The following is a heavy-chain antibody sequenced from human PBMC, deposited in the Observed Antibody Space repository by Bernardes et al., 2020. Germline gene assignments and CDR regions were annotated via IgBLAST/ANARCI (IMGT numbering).Heavy chain of an antibody. J-gene: IGHJ6*02. CDR3: ARDLTFSSVVGEDYYYGMDV. CDR1: GFTFSSYG. CDR2: IWYDGSNK. D-gene: IGHD1-26*01. Sequence: GGSLRLSCAASGFTFSSYGMHWVRQAPGKGLEWVAVIWYDGSNKYYADSVKGRFTISRDNSKNTLYLQMNSLRAEDTAVYYCARDLTFSSVVGEDYYYGMDVWGQGTTVTVSS. V-gene: IGHV3-33*01.